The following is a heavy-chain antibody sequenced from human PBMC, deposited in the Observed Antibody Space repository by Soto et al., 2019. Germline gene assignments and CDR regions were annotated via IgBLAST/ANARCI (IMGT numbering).Heavy chain of an antibody. D-gene: IGHD3-16*01. Sequence: EVQLLESGGDLVQPGGSLRLSCAASGFTFTSYAMSWIRQAPGKGLEWVSAITGGGDNTYYADSVKGRVTISRDNSKNTLYLQMNSLRAEGTAVYYCTQDGGSRDWLTVNWGQGTLVTVSS. CDR3: TQDGGSRDWLTVN. V-gene: IGHV3-23*01. CDR1: GFTFTSYA. J-gene: IGHJ4*02. CDR2: ITGGGDNT.